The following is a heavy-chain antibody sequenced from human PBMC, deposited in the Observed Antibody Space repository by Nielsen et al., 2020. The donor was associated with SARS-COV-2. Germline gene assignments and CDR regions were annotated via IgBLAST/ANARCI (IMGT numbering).Heavy chain of an antibody. Sequence: GGSLRLSCAASGFTFSSYGMHWVRQAPGKGLEWVAVISYDGSNKYYADSVKGRFTISRDNSKNTLYLQMNSLRAEDTAVYYCAKDQLLRESNYFDYWGQGTLVTVSS. CDR1: GFTFSSYG. D-gene: IGHD1-26*01. V-gene: IGHV3-30*18. J-gene: IGHJ4*02. CDR2: ISYDGSNK. CDR3: AKDQLLRESNYFDY.